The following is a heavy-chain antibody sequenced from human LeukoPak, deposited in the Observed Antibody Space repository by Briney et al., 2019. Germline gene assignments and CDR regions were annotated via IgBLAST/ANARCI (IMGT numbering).Heavy chain of an antibody. D-gene: IGHD6-19*01. J-gene: IGHJ4*02. CDR2: INHSGST. V-gene: IGHV4-39*07. Sequence: SETLSLTCTVSGGSIRSSSYYWGWIRQPPGKGLEWIGEINHSGSTNYNPSLKSRVTISVDTSKNQFSLKLSSVTAADTAVYYCARETPGIAVAGTWGQGTLVTVSS. CDR1: GGSIRSSSYY. CDR3: ARETPGIAVAGT.